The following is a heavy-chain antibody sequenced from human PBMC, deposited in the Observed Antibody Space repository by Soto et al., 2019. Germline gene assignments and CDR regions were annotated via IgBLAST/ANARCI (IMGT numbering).Heavy chain of an antibody. CDR2: INPDKGNT. J-gene: IGHJ5*02. Sequence: QVQLVQSGAEVKKPGASVKISCKASGYTFTANALHRVRQGPGQRLEWMGWINPDKGNTKYSQNFQGRVTFTRDTSASTAYMELSNLRSEDTAEYYCARGIESKAAAPPFDPWGQGSLVTVSS. CDR1: GYTFTANA. D-gene: IGHD6-13*01. CDR3: ARGIESKAAAPPFDP. V-gene: IGHV1-3*01.